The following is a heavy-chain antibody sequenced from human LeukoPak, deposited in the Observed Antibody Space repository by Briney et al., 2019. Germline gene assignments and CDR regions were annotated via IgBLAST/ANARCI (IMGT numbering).Heavy chain of an antibody. V-gene: IGHV3-23*01. Sequence: GGSLRLSCAASGFTFSSYAMNWVRQAPGKGLEWVSSISDSGDSTYYADSVKGRFTISRDNSKNMLYLQMNSLRAEDTAVYYCAKDAIVGATTSDAFDIWGQGTMVTVSS. D-gene: IGHD1-26*01. J-gene: IGHJ3*02. CDR2: ISDSGDST. CDR3: AKDAIVGATTSDAFDI. CDR1: GFTFSSYA.